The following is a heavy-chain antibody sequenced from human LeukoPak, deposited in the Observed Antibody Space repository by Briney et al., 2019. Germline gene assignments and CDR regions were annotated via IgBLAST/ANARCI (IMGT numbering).Heavy chain of an antibody. Sequence: GGSLRLSCAASGFTFSSYAMHWVRQAPGKGLEWVAVISYDGSNKYYADSVKGRFTISRDNSKNTLYLQMNSLRAEDTAVYYCARTWGFGQSDDYWGQGTLVTVSS. V-gene: IGHV3-30-3*01. CDR2: ISYDGSNK. D-gene: IGHD3/OR15-3a*01. CDR3: ARTWGFGQSDDY. CDR1: GFTFSSYA. J-gene: IGHJ4*02.